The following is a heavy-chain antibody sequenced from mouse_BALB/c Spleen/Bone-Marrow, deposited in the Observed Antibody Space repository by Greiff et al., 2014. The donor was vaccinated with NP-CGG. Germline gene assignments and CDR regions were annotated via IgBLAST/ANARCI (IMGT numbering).Heavy chain of an antibody. CDR1: GFNIKDTY. V-gene: IGHV14-3*02. CDR2: IDPANGNT. J-gene: IGHJ3*01. D-gene: IGHD1-1*01. CDR3: ATYCYGSSWGFAY. Sequence: EVQLQQSGAELVKPGASVKLSCTASGFNIKDTYMHWVKQRPEQGLEWIGRIDPANGNTKYDPKFQGKATITADTSSNTAYLQLSSLTSEDTAVYYCATYCYGSSWGFAYWGQGTLVTVSA.